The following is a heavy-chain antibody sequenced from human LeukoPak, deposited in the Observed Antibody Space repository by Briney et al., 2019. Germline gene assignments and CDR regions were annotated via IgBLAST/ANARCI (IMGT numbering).Heavy chain of an antibody. Sequence: SETLSLTCTVSGGSISSYYWSWIRQPPGKGLEWIGYIYYSGSTNYNPSLKSRVTISVDTSKNQFSLKLSPVTAADTAVYYCARTPRSGSYHFDYWGQGTLVTVSS. CDR2: IYYSGST. J-gene: IGHJ4*02. V-gene: IGHV4-59*08. CDR3: ARTPRSGSYHFDY. D-gene: IGHD1-26*01. CDR1: GGSISSYY.